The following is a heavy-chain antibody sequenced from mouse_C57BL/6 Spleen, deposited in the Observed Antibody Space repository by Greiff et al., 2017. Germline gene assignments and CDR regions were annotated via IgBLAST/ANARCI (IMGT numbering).Heavy chain of an antibody. CDR1: GFTFSDYY. CDR2: ISNGGGST. CDR3: ARQNSNSRPAWFAY. V-gene: IGHV5-12*01. D-gene: IGHD2-5*01. J-gene: IGHJ3*01. Sequence: EVNVVESGGGLVQPGGSLKLSCAASGFTFSDYYMYWVRQTPEKRLEWVAYISNGGGSTYYPDTVKGRFTISRDNAKNTLYLQMSRLKSEDTAMYYCARQNSNSRPAWFAYWGQGTLVTVSA.